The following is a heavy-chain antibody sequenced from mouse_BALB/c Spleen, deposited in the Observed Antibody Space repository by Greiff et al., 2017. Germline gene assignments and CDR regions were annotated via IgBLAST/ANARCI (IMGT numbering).Heavy chain of an antibody. D-gene: IGHD3-1*01. CDR3: ARELAPYFDY. J-gene: IGHJ2*01. CDR1: GFSLTSYG. V-gene: IGHV2-9*02. Sequence: QVQLKESGPGLVAPSQSLSITCTVSGFSLTSYGVHWVRQPPGKGLEWLGVIWAGGSTNYNSALMSRLSISKDNSKSQVFLEMNSLQTDDTAMYYCARELAPYFDYWGQGTTLTVSS. CDR2: IWAGGST.